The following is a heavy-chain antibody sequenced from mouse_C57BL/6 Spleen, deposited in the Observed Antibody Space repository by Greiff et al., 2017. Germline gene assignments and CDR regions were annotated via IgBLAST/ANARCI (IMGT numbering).Heavy chain of an antibody. V-gene: IGHV5-16*01. J-gene: IGHJ4*01. CDR3: ARDGYYESPPYAMDY. CDR1: GFTFSDYY. D-gene: IGHD2-4*01. Sequence: EVQLVESEGGLVQPGSSMKLSCTASGFTFSDYYMAWVRQVPEKGLEWVANINYDGSSTYYLDSLKSRFIISRDNAKNILYLQMSSLTSEDTATYYCARDGYYESPPYAMDYWGQGTSVTVSS. CDR2: INYDGSST.